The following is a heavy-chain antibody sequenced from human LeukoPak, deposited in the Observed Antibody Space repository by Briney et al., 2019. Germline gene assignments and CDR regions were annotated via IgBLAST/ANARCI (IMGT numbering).Heavy chain of an antibody. Sequence: GGSLRLSCVASVFTCSSYWMSWVRQAPGKGLEWVANIKQDGSEKYYVDSVKGRFTISRDNAKNSLYLQMNSLRAEDTAVYYCAREDYDFWSGYYTKACDIWGQGTMVTVSS. CDR2: IKQDGSEK. J-gene: IGHJ3*02. CDR1: VFTCSSYW. D-gene: IGHD3-3*01. V-gene: IGHV3-7*05. CDR3: AREDYDFWSGYYTKACDI.